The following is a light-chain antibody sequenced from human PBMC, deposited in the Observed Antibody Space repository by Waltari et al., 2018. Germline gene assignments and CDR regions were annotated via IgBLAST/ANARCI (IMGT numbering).Light chain of an antibody. J-gene: IGKJ2*03. CDR2: AAS. CDR3: QRYDDLPYS. Sequence: DIQLTQSPSSLSASIGDKVTITCDASQSINSWLAWYQQKPGKAPKPLIFAASSLQSGVPSRFSGSGSGTVYTLTISSLQPEDFATYYCQRYDDLPYSFGQGTRVEFK. CDR1: QSINSW. V-gene: IGKV1D-16*01.